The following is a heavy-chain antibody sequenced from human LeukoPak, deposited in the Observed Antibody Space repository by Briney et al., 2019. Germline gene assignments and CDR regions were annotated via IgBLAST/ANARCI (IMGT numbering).Heavy chain of an antibody. Sequence: SETLSLTCAVYGGSFSGYYWSWIRQPPEKGLEWIGEINHSGSTNYNPSLKSRVTISVDTSKNQFSLKLSSVTAADTAVYYCARGMSSSWYGSRTYFQHWGQGTLVTVSS. CDR1: GGSFSGYY. D-gene: IGHD6-13*01. V-gene: IGHV4-34*01. CDR2: INHSGST. CDR3: ARGMSSSWYGSRTYFQH. J-gene: IGHJ1*01.